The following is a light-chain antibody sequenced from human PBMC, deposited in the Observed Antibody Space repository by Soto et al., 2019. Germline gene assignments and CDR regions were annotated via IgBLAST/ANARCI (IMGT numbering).Light chain of an antibody. CDR1: QSISSSY. Sequence: EIVLTQSTGTLSLSPGERATLSCRASQSISSSYLAWYQQKPGQAPRLLVYGASSRATGIPDRFSGSGSGTDFTLTISRLEPADFAVYYCQQYGSSRFTFGPGTKVDIK. CDR3: QQYGSSRFT. V-gene: IGKV3-20*01. J-gene: IGKJ3*01. CDR2: GAS.